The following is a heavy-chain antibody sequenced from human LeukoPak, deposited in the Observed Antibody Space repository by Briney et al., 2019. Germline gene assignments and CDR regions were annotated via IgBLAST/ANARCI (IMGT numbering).Heavy chain of an antibody. CDR2: ISYDVSNK. D-gene: IGHD3-10*01. CDR1: ALTFSICA. Sequence: GRSMRLSCAASALTFSICAMHWDRQAPGKGLEWEAAISYDVSNKYYANSVKGRFTISRDNSKNTLYLQMNRLRAEDTAVYCCARPFLSYYYGSGSYGSRFGMDVWGKGTTVTVSS. V-gene: IGHV3-30*04. J-gene: IGHJ6*04. CDR3: ARPFLSYYYGSGSYGSRFGMDV.